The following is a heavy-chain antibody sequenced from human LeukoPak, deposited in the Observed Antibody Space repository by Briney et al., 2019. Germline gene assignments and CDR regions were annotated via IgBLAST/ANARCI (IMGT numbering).Heavy chain of an antibody. CDR2: IKEDGSDK. CDR3: HQPVTLPA. V-gene: IGHV3-7*01. D-gene: IGHD2-2*01. Sequence: GGSLRLSCAASGFTFRNYWMSWVRQAPGKGPEWVAFIKEDGSDKHYVDSVKGRFTISRDNAQNSLYLQMNSLRAEDTAVYFCHQPVTLPAWGQGTLVTVSS. CDR1: GFTFRNYW. J-gene: IGHJ5*02.